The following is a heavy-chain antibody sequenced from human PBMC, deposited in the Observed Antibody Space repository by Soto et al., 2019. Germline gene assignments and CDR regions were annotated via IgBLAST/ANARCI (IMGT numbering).Heavy chain of an antibody. J-gene: IGHJ4*02. Sequence: PGVSLRLSCAASGVTFTIFDMSWVRQSPGKGLEWASTISGSGGSTYYADAVKGRFTISRDNSMGTLYLQMKSLRVEETAIYYFAKEVSLGSTVDLGYLGQGTLVTVSS. CDR2: ISGSGGST. CDR3: AKEVSLGSTVDLGY. CDR1: GVTFTIFD. D-gene: IGHD3-10*01. V-gene: IGHV3-23*01.